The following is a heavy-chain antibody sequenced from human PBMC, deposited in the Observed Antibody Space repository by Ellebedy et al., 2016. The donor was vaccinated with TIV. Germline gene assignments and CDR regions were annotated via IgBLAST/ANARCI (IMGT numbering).Heavy chain of an antibody. J-gene: IGHJ4*02. D-gene: IGHD6-13*01. CDR2: ISAYNGNT. CDR3: ARVRWEWQQLDPHDY. CDR1: GYTFTSYG. V-gene: IGHV1-18*04. Sequence: ASVKVSXKASGYTFTSYGISWVRQAPGQGLEWMGWISAYNGNTNYAQKLQGRVTMTTDTSTSTAYMELRSLRSDDTAVYYCARVRWEWQQLDPHDYWGQGTLVTVSS.